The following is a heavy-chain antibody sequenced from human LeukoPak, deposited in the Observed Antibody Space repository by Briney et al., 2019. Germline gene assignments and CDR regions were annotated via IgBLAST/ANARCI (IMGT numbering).Heavy chain of an antibody. D-gene: IGHD2-2*01. J-gene: IGHJ6*03. CDR3: AKLVVPAAPGYYYYYMDV. V-gene: IGHV3-30*02. Sequence: AGGSLRLSCAASGFTFSSYGMHWVRQAPGKGLEWVASVRYDGSNKYYSDSVKGRFTISRDNSQNTLYLQMNSLRAEDTAVYYCAKLVVPAAPGYYYYYMDVWGKGTTVTVSS. CDR1: GFTFSSYG. CDR2: VRYDGSNK.